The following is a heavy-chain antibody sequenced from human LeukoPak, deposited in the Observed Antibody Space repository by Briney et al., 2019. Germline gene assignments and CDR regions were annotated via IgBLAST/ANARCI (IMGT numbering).Heavy chain of an antibody. CDR3: ANLLGYCSSTSGYADDAFDI. Sequence: PGRSLRLSCAASGFTFSTYGMYWVRQAPGKGLEWVALISYDGSDKNYADSVKGRVTISRDNSKNTLYLQMNSLRAEDTAVYYCANLLGYCSSTSGYADDAFDIWGQGTMVTVSS. V-gene: IGHV3-30*18. J-gene: IGHJ3*02. CDR1: GFTFSTYG. CDR2: ISYDGSDK. D-gene: IGHD2-2*01.